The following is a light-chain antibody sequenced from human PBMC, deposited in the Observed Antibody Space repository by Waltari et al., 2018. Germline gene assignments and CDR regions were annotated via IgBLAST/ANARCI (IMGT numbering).Light chain of an antibody. J-gene: IGKJ2*01. CDR2: GAS. Sequence: DIVLTQSPCTLSLSPGDRAPLSCRASQSVSISYLSCYQQKPGQAPRLLIYGASSRATGIPDRFSGSGSGTDFTLTISRLEPEDFAVYYCQQYGSSPPLYTFGQGTKLEIK. CDR3: QQYGSSPPLYT. V-gene: IGKV3-20*01. CDR1: QSVSISY.